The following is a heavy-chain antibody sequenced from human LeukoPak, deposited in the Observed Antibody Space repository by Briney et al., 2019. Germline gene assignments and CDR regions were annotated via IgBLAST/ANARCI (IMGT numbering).Heavy chain of an antibody. D-gene: IGHD6-25*01. V-gene: IGHV3-23*01. CDR3: AKEQSSAGFFDY. CDR2: ISGRGDRT. J-gene: IGHJ4*02. Sequence: GGSLRLSCAASGFTFSSYVMNWVRQAPGKGLEWVSAISGRGDRTYYAASVKGRFTISRDNSKNTLYLQMNNLRAEDTAVYYCAKEQSSAGFFDYWGQGTLVTVSS. CDR1: GFTFSSYV.